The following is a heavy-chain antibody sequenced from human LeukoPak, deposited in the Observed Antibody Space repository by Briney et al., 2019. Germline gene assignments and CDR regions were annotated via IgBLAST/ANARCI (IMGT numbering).Heavy chain of an antibody. CDR1: GDSVSSNSAA. Sequence: SQTLSLTCVISGDSVSSNSAAWNWIRQSPSRGLEWLGRTYYRSKWYSYSAVSVKSRIIINPDTSKNQFSLQLNSVTPEDTAVYYCARESGYSSGPLWYYYGMDVWGQGTTVTVSS. V-gene: IGHV6-1*01. CDR2: TYYRSKWYS. D-gene: IGHD6-19*01. J-gene: IGHJ6*02. CDR3: ARESGYSSGPLWYYYGMDV.